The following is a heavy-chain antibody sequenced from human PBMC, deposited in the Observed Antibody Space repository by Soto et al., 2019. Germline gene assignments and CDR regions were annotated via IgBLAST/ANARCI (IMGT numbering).Heavy chain of an antibody. Sequence: QLQLQESGPGLVKPSETLSLTCTVSGGSISSSSYYWGWIRQPPGKRLEWIASIYYSGSTYYNPSLKSRVTLSVDTSKNQCSRKLSSVPAADTAVYYCARVMITFGGVILDWFDPWGQGTLVTVSS. V-gene: IGHV4-39*01. CDR2: IYYSGST. D-gene: IGHD3-16*01. CDR3: ARVMITFGGVILDWFDP. CDR1: GGSISSSSYY. J-gene: IGHJ5*02.